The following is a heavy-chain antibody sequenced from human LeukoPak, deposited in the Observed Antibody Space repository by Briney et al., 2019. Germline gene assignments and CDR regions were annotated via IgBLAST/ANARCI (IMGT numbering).Heavy chain of an antibody. V-gene: IGHV4-59*01. CDR2: IRYSGST. CDR3: AGLPDVSVWPFDY. J-gene: IGHJ4*02. D-gene: IGHD6-19*01. CDR1: DDSFSSYF. Sequence: SETLSLTCTASDDSFSSYFWTWIRQPPGKGLEWIGYIRYSGSTEYNPSLKGRVTISIETSKNQFFLKLTSVTAADTAVYYCAGLPDVSVWPFDYWGQGILVTVSS.